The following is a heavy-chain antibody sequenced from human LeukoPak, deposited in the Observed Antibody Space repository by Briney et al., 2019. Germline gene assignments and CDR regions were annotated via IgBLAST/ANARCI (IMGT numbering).Heavy chain of an antibody. CDR2: FDPEDGET. Sequence: VASVKVSCKVSGYTLTELSMHWVRQAPGKGLEWMGGFDPEDGETIYAQKFQGRVTMTEDTSTDTAYMELSSLRSEDTAVYYCATSGFGRRTNYYYYYGMDVWGQGPRSPSP. J-gene: IGHJ6*02. V-gene: IGHV1-24*01. D-gene: IGHD3-10*01. CDR3: ATSGFGRRTNYYYYYGMDV. CDR1: GYTLTELS.